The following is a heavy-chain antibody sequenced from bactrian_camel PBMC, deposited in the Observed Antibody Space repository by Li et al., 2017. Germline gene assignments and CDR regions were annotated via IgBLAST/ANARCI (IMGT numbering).Heavy chain of an antibody. J-gene: IGHJ6*01. Sequence: VQLVESGGGSVQAGGSLRLSCVASGYTYSDYCMGWFRQAPGKEREGVAALDSDGSTSYADSVKGRFTISKDNAKNTLDLQMNSLKPEDTAMYYCVADPTGAYCNTLHPASLVGLESRGQGT. CDR2: LDSDGST. D-gene: IGHD5*01. CDR3: VADPTGAYCNTLHPASLVGLES. CDR1: GYTYSDYC. V-gene: IGHV3S26*01.